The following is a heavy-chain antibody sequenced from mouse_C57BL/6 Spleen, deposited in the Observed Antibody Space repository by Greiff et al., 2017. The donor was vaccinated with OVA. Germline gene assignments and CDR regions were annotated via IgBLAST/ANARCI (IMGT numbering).Heavy chain of an antibody. CDR3: ARSSSRTFAY. V-gene: IGHV1-26*01. J-gene: IGHJ3*01. Sequence: VQLQQSGPELVKPGASVKISCKASGYTFTDYYMNWVKQSHGKSLEWIGDINPNNGGTSYNQKFKGKATLTVDKSSSTAYMELRSLTSEDSAVYYCARSSSRTFAYWGQGTLVTVSA. CDR2: INPNNGGT. CDR1: GYTFTDYY. D-gene: IGHD1-1*01.